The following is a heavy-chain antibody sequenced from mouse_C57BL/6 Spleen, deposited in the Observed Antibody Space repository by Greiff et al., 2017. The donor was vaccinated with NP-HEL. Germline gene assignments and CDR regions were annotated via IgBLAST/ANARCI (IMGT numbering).Heavy chain of an antibody. CDR3: TRSFYYDYDGPGRRVYFDY. Sequence: QVQLQQSGAELVRPGASVTLSCKASGYTFTDYEMHWVKQTPVHGLEWIGAIDPETGGTAYNQKFKGKAILTADKSSSTAYMELRSLTSEDSAVYYCTRSFYYDYDGPGRRVYFDYWGQGTTLTVSS. V-gene: IGHV1-15*01. CDR2: IDPETGGT. CDR1: GYTFTDYE. J-gene: IGHJ2*01. D-gene: IGHD2-4*01.